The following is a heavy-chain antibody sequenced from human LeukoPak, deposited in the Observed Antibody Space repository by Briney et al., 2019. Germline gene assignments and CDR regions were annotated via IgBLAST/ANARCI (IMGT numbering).Heavy chain of an antibody. CDR1: GFTFSSYT. J-gene: IGHJ4*02. Sequence: GGSLRLSCAASGFTFSSYTMNWVRQAPGKGLEWVSGITTSGANTYYADSVKGRFTISRDNSKNTLYLQMNRLRAEDTAIYYCARDALISYRGAWSQSDYWGQGTLVTVSS. CDR3: ARDALISYRGAWSQSDY. V-gene: IGHV3-23*01. D-gene: IGHD2-2*01. CDR2: ITTSGANT.